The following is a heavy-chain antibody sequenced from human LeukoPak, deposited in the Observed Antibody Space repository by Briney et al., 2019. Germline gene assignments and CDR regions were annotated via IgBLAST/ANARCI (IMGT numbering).Heavy chain of an antibody. D-gene: IGHD3-10*01. CDR3: ARDITPYYYMDV. V-gene: IGHV3-48*04. J-gene: IGHJ6*03. CDR1: GFTFSSYG. Sequence: GGTLRLSCAASGFTFSSYGMSWVRQAPGKGLEWVSYLSSSGSTIYYADSVKGRFTISRDNAKNSLYLQMNSLRAEDTAVYYCARDITPYYYMDVWGKGTTVTVSS. CDR2: LSSSGSTI.